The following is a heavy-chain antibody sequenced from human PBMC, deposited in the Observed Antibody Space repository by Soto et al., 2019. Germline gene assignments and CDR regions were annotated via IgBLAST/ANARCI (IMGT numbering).Heavy chain of an antibody. CDR3: AREEVVGATRLDY. Sequence: EVQLVESGGGLVQPGGSLRLSCAASGFTFSSDSMNWVRQAPGKGLEWVSYISSSSSTIYYADSVKGRFTISRDNAKNSLYLQMNSLRDEDTAVYYCAREEVVGATRLDYWGQGTLVTVSS. D-gene: IGHD1-26*01. J-gene: IGHJ4*02. CDR1: GFTFSSDS. V-gene: IGHV3-48*02. CDR2: ISSSSSTI.